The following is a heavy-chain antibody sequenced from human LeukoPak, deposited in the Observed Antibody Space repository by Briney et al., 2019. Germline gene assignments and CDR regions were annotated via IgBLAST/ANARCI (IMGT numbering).Heavy chain of an antibody. V-gene: IGHV1-69*13. Sequence: SVKVSCRASGGTFSSYAISWVRQAPGQGLEWMGGIIPIFGTANYAQKFQGRVTITADESTSTAYMELSSLRSEDTAVYYCASNVHSSGYYPFEFGYWGQGTLVTVSS. CDR2: IIPIFGTA. J-gene: IGHJ4*02. D-gene: IGHD3-22*01. CDR3: ASNVHSSGYYPFEFGY. CDR1: GGTFSSYA.